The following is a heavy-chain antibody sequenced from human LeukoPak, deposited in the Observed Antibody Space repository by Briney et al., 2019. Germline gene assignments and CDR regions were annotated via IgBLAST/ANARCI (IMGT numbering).Heavy chain of an antibody. Sequence: PSETLSLTCAVYGGSFSGYYWSWIRQPPGKGLEWIGEINYSGSTNYNPSLKSRVTISVDTSKNQFSLKLSSVTAADTAVYYCASEVGATGLDYWGQGTLVTVSS. V-gene: IGHV4-34*01. CDR2: INYSGST. CDR3: ASEVGATGLDY. D-gene: IGHD1-26*01. J-gene: IGHJ4*02. CDR1: GGSFSGYY.